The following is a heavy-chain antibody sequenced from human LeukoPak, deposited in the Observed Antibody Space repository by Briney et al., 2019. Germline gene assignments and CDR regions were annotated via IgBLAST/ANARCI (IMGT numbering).Heavy chain of an antibody. CDR1: GFTFSSYW. Sequence: GGSLRLSCAASGFTFSSYWMSWVRQAPGKGLEWVANIKQDGSEKYYVDSVKGRFTISRDNAKNSLYLQMNSLRAEDTAVYYCARAGHKVVPAAILLDYWGQGTLVTVSS. CDR2: IKQDGSEK. V-gene: IGHV3-7*01. CDR3: ARAGHKVVPAAILLDY. J-gene: IGHJ4*02. D-gene: IGHD2-2*02.